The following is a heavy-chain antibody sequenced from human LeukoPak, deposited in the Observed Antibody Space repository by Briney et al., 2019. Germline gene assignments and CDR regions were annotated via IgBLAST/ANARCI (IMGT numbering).Heavy chain of an antibody. CDR1: GGTFSNYA. V-gene: IGHV1-69*06. J-gene: IGHJ5*02. CDR3: ARGRPTTSIAAAGVDWFDP. CDR2: IIPIFGTA. D-gene: IGHD6-13*01. Sequence: GASVKVSCKASGGTFSNYAISWVRQAPGQGLEWMGGIIPIFGTANYAQKFQGRVTITADKSTSTAYMELSSLRSEDTAVYYCARGRPTTSIAAAGVDWFDPWGQGTLVTVSS.